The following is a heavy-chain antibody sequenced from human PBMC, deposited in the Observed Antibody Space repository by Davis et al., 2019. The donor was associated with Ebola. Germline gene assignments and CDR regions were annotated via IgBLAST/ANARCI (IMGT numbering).Heavy chain of an antibody. J-gene: IGHJ6*02. CDR1: GYTFTSYY. D-gene: IGHD2-2*01. CDR3: ARDGGIVVVPAATRSYYGMDV. V-gene: IGHV1-46*01. Sequence: ASVKVSCKASGYTFTSYYMHWVRQAPGQGLEWMGIINPSGGSTSYAQKFQGRVTMTRDTSISTAYMELSRLRSDDTAVYYCARDGGIVVVPAATRSYYGMDVWGQGTTVTVSS. CDR2: INPSGGST.